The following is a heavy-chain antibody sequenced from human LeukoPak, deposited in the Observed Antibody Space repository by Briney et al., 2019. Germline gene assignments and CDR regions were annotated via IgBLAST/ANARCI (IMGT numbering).Heavy chain of an antibody. CDR3: ARDLSPGYSYGYWHY. Sequence: GGSLRLSCAASGFTFSSYEMNWVRQAPGKGLEWVSYISSSGSTIYYADSVKGRFTISRDNAKNSLYLQMNSLRAEDTAVYYCARDLSPGYSYGYWHYWGQGTLVTVSS. V-gene: IGHV3-48*03. D-gene: IGHD5-18*01. CDR1: GFTFSSYE. CDR2: ISSSGSTI. J-gene: IGHJ4*02.